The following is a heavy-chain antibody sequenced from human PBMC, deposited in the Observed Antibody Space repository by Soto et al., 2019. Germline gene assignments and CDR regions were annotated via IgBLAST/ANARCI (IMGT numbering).Heavy chain of an antibody. CDR1: GGSFSGYY. CDR2: INHSGST. D-gene: IGHD3-3*01. J-gene: IGHJ6*02. V-gene: IGHV4-34*01. Sequence: SETLSLTCAVYGGSFSGYYWSWIRQPPGKGLEWIGEINHSGSTNYNPSLKSRVTISVDTSKNQFSLKLSSVTAADTAVYYCARCGVVTYFYYYGMDVWGQGTKVTVSS. CDR3: ARCGVVTYFYYYGMDV.